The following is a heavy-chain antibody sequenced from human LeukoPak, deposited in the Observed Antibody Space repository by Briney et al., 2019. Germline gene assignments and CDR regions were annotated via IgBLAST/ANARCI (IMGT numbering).Heavy chain of an antibody. CDR3: ARIRTASGYDSFNVAAGYYYYGMDV. CDR2: INSDGSST. V-gene: IGHV3-74*01. CDR1: GFTFSSYW. D-gene: IGHD5-12*01. J-gene: IGHJ6*02. Sequence: GGSLRLSCAASGFTFSSYWMHWVRQAPGKGLVWVSRINSDGSSTSYADSVKGRFTISRDNAKNTLYLQMNSLRAEDTAVYYCARIRTASGYDSFNVAAGYYYYGMDVWGQGTTVTVSS.